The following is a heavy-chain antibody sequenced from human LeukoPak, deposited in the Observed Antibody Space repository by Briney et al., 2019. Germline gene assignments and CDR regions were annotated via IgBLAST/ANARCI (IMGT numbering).Heavy chain of an antibody. V-gene: IGHV3-72*01. CDR2: IRNKANSYTT. J-gene: IGHJ1*01. CDR1: GFSFSDHY. D-gene: IGHD4-23*01. Sequence: GGSLRLSCVTSGFSFSDHYMDWVRQAPGKGLEWVGRIRNKANSYTTEYAASVKGRFTVSRDDLKNSLYLQMNSLRAEDTAVYYCAKEAIMTTVVNADPKYFQHWGQGTLVTVSS. CDR3: AKEAIMTTVVNADPKYFQH.